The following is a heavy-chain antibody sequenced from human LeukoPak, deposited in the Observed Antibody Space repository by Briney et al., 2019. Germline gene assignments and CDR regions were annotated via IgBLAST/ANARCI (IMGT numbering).Heavy chain of an antibody. J-gene: IGHJ5*02. V-gene: IGHV3-66*01. CDR1: GFLVSNNH. Sequence: PGGSLRLSCAASGFLVSNNHMSWVRQAPGKGLEWVSLTYTDTSAYYADSVKGRLTISRDNSKNTLNLQMNSLRVEDTAVYYCARESWGPVGPWGQGTLVTVSS. CDR3: ARESWGPVGP. CDR2: TYTDTSA. D-gene: IGHD7-27*01.